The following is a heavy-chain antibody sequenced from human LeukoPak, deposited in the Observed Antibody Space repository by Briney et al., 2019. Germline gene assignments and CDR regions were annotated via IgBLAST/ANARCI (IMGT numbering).Heavy chain of an antibody. CDR1: GGSISSYY. CDR3: ARVRRSGVYYFDY. D-gene: IGHD6-19*01. J-gene: IGHJ4*02. Sequence: SETLSLTCTVSGGSISSYYWSWIRQPPGKGLEWIGYIYYSGSTNYNPSLKSRVTISVDTSKNQFSLKLSSVTAADTAVYYCARVRRSGVYYFDYWGQGTLVTVSS. CDR2: IYYSGST. V-gene: IGHV4-59*08.